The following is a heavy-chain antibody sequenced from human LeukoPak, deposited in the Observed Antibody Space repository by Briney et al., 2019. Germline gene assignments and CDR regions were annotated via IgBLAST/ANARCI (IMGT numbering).Heavy chain of an antibody. CDR2: ISGSGGST. CDR1: GFTFSSYA. V-gene: IGHV3-23*01. D-gene: IGHD6-13*01. Sequence: PGGSLRLSCAASGFTFSSYAMSWVRQAPGKGLERVSAISGSGGSTYYADSVKGRFTISRDNSKNTLYQQMNSLRAEDTAVYYCATISSSWFLGYFDYRGQGTLVTVSS. CDR3: ATISSSWFLGYFDY. J-gene: IGHJ4*02.